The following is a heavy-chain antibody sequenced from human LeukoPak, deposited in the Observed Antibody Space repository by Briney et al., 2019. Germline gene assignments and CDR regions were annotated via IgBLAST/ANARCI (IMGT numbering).Heavy chain of an antibody. CDR3: ATETTRYYYGSGSMTSYFDY. V-gene: IGHV4-39*01. D-gene: IGHD3-10*01. J-gene: IGHJ4*02. CDR1: GGSISSSSYY. Sequence: PSETLSLTCTVSGGSISSSSYYWGWIRQPPGKGLEWIGSIYYSGSTYYNPSLKSRVTISVDTSKNQLSLRLSSVTAADTAVYYCATETTRYYYGSGSMTSYFDYWGQGTLVTVSS. CDR2: IYYSGST.